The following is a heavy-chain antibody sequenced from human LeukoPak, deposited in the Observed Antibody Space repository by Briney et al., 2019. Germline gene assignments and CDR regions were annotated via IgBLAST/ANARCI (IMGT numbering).Heavy chain of an antibody. D-gene: IGHD2-2*01. CDR2: INHSGST. Sequence: SETLSLTCAVYGGSFSGYYWSWIRQPPGKGLGWIGEINHSGSTNYNPSLKSRVTISVDTSKNQFSLKLSSVTAADTAVYYCARAPDCSSTSCSPFDYWGQGTLVTVSS. CDR3: ARAPDCSSTSCSPFDY. J-gene: IGHJ4*02. V-gene: IGHV4-34*01. CDR1: GGSFSGYY.